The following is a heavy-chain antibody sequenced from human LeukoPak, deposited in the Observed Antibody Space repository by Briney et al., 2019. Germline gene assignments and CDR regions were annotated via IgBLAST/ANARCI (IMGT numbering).Heavy chain of an antibody. CDR2: LIPIFGTA. CDR3: ARALRVGVGQGPGY. CDR1: GGTFSSYA. Sequence: SVKVSCKASGGTFSSYAISWVRQAPGQGLEWMGGLIPIFGTANYAQKFQGRVTITADESTSTDYLELSSLRSEDTAVYYCARALRVGVGQGPGYWGQGTLVTVSS. J-gene: IGHJ4*02. V-gene: IGHV1-69*13. D-gene: IGHD1-26*01.